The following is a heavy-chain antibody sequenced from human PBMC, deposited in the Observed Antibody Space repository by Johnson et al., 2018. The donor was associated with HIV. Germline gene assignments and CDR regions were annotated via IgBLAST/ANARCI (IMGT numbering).Heavy chain of an antibody. J-gene: IGHJ3*02. Sequence: MQLVESGGALIQPGGSLRLSCAASEFTVSSNYMSWVRQAPGKGLEWVSVIYSGGSTYYADSVKGRFTISRENAKNSLYLQMNSLRAGDKAVYYCARGGYGDYGGGDAFDIWGLGTRVTVSS. CDR1: EFTVSSNY. D-gene: IGHD4-17*01. CDR2: IYSGGST. CDR3: ARGGYGDYGGGDAFDI. V-gene: IGHV3-53*01.